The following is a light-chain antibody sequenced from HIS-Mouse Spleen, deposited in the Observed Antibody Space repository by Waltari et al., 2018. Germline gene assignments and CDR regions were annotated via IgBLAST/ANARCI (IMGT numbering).Light chain of an antibody. J-gene: IGLJ3*02. CDR2: EDS. Sequence: SYELTQPPSVSVSPGQTARTTCPGDALPKKYAYWYQQKSGQAPVLVIYEDSKRPSGIPERFSGSSSGTMATLTISGAQVEDEADYYCYSTDSSGNWVFGGGTKLTVL. V-gene: IGLV3-10*01. CDR3: YSTDSSGNWV. CDR1: ALPKKY.